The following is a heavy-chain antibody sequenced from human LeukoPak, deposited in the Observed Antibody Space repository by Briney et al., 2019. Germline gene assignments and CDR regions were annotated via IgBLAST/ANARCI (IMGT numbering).Heavy chain of an antibody. D-gene: IGHD4-23*01. CDR3: ARDLDYGGNPRGY. J-gene: IGHJ4*02. CDR2: MNPNSGNT. V-gene: IGHV1-8*01. CDR1: GYTFTSYD. Sequence: GASVTVSCKASGYTFTSYDINWVRQATGQGLEWMGWMNPNSGNTGYAQKFQGRVTMTRNTSISTAYMELSSLRSDDTAVYYCARDLDYGGNPRGYWGQGTLVTVSS.